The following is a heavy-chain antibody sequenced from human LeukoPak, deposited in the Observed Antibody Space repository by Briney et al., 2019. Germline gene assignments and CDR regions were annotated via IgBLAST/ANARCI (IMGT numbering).Heavy chain of an antibody. CDR2: ISAYNGNT. D-gene: IGHD1-14*01. V-gene: IGHV1-18*01. J-gene: IGHJ5*02. CDR3: ARDDRFPYNWFDP. CDR1: GYTFTSYS. Sequence: GASVKVSCKASGYTFTSYSISWVRPAPGQGREWMGWISAYNGNTNYAQKLQGRVTMTTDTSTSTAYMELRSLRSDDTAVYYCARDDRFPYNWFDPWGQGTLVTVSS.